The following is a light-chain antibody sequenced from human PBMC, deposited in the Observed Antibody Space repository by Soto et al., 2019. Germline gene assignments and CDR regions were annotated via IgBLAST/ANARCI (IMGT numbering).Light chain of an antibody. CDR3: QQYGSSPPRT. V-gene: IGKV3-20*01. CDR2: GAS. CDR1: QSVSSSY. Sequence: EIVLTQSPGTLSLSPGERATLSCRASQSVSSSYLAWYQQKPGQAPRLLIYGASSRATGIPDRFSGSGSGTDFTLSICRLEPEDFAMYYCQQYGSSPPRTFGQGTKVEIK. J-gene: IGKJ1*01.